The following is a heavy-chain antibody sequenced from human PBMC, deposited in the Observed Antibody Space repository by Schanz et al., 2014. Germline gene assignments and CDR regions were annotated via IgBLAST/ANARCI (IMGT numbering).Heavy chain of an antibody. Sequence: QVQLQESGPGLVKPSETLSLTCTVSGGSINNYHWSWIRQPPGMGLEWLGYIYSSGNTNYNPSLKRRVTISLDTSKNQFSLTLTSVAASDTAVYYCARLDGFGYWGQGTLVTVSS. V-gene: IGHV4-59*01. D-gene: IGHD3-10*01. CDR1: GGSINNYH. CDR3: ARLDGFGY. J-gene: IGHJ4*02. CDR2: IYSSGNT.